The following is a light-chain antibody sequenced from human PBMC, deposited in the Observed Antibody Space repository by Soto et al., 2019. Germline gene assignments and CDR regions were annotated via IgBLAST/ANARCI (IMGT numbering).Light chain of an antibody. CDR3: LQDYNYPRT. J-gene: IGKJ1*01. Sequence: AIQMTQSPSSLSASVGDRVTITCRASQGIRGDLAWYQQKPGKAPNLLIYGASTLQSGVPSRFSGSGSGTDFTLTISRLQPEDFATYYCLQDYNYPRTFGQGTKVEIK. V-gene: IGKV1-6*01. CDR2: GAS. CDR1: QGIRGD.